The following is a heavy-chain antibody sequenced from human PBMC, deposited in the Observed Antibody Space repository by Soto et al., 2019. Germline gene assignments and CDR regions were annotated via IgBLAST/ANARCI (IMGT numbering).Heavy chain of an antibody. Sequence: QVQLVESGGGVVQPGRSLRLSCAASGFTFSSYGIHWVRQAPGKGLEWVAVISHDGSEKYYADSVKGRFTISRDTSRNTVYLQMNSLRREDTALYYCAKERYMWEPLRWFDSWGQGTLVTVSS. CDR1: GFTFSSYG. J-gene: IGHJ5*01. D-gene: IGHD1-26*01. CDR3: AKERYMWEPLRWFDS. V-gene: IGHV3-30*18. CDR2: ISHDGSEK.